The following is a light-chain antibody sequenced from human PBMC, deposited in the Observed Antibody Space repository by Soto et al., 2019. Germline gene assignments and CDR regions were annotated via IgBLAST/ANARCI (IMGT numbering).Light chain of an antibody. CDR3: QQYSSSPPT. CDR2: GAS. CDR1: QSLSSRY. V-gene: IGKV3-20*01. Sequence: EIVLTQSPGTLSLSPGDRATLSCRDSQSLSSRYLAWYRQKPGQAPRLLIYGASNRATGIPDRFSGSGSGTEFTLTISRLEPDDFAVYYCQQYSSSPPTFGGGTKVEIK. J-gene: IGKJ4*02.